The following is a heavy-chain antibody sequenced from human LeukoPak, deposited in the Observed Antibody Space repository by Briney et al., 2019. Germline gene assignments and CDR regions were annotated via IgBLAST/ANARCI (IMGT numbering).Heavy chain of an antibody. D-gene: IGHD3-9*01. CDR2: IYYSGST. CDR3: AGYYDILAGYSD. CDR1: GGSISSYY. V-gene: IGHV4-59*01. Sequence: SETLSLTCTVSGGSISSYYWSWIRQPPGKGLEWIGYIYYSGSTNYNPSLKSRVTISVDTSKNQFSLKLSSVTAADTAVYYCAGYYDILAGYSDWGPGTLVTVSS. J-gene: IGHJ4*02.